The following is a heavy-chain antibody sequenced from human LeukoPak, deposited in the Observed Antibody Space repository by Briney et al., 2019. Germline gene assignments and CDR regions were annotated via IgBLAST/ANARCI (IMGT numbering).Heavy chain of an antibody. CDR2: ISTYNGNT. CDR1: GYTFTSYG. V-gene: IGHV1-18*01. Sequence: GASVKVSCKASGYTFTSYGISWVRQAPGQGLEWMGCISTYNGNTNYAQKLQGRVTMTTHTSTTTAYMELRSMRSDDTAVYYCARDARCSGGSCYSEAFDIWGQGTVVTVSS. CDR3: ARDARCSGGSCYSEAFDI. D-gene: IGHD2-15*01. J-gene: IGHJ3*02.